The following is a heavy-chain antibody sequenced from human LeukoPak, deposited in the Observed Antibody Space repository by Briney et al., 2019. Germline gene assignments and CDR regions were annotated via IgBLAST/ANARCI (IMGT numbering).Heavy chain of an antibody. Sequence: GGSLRLSCAASGFTFSSYNMNWVRQAPGKGLEWVGRIKSKTDGGTIDYAAPVKGRFTISRDDSESTLYLQMNSLKTEDAAIYYCTVDSNTDSHYYWGQGTLVTVSS. J-gene: IGHJ4*02. D-gene: IGHD5-18*01. CDR2: IKSKTDGGTI. CDR3: TVDSNTDSHYY. V-gene: IGHV3-15*01. CDR1: GFTFSSYN.